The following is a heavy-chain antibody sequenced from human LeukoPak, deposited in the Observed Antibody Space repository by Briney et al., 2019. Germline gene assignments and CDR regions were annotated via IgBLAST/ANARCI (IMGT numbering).Heavy chain of an antibody. Sequence: KPSETLSLTCTVSGGSISSYYWSWIRQPPGKGLEWIGYIYYSGSTNYNPSLKSRVTISVDTSKNQFSLKLSSVTAADTAVYYCARRTDYYYGMDVWGQGTTVIVSS. CDR1: GGSISSYY. CDR3: ARRTDYYYGMDV. V-gene: IGHV4-59*08. CDR2: IYYSGST. J-gene: IGHJ6*02.